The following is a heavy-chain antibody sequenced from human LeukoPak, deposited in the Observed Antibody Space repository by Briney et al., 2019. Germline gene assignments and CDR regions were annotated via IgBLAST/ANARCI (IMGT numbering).Heavy chain of an antibody. J-gene: IGHJ2*01. CDR1: GGSFSGYY. V-gene: IGHV4-34*01. Sequence: SETLSLTCAVYGGSFSGYYWSWIRQPPGKGLEWIGEINHSGSTNYNPSLKSRVTISADTSKNQFSLKLSSVTAADTAVYYCARGPTSDWYFDLWGRGTLVTVSS. CDR3: ARGPTSDWYFDL. CDR2: INHSGST.